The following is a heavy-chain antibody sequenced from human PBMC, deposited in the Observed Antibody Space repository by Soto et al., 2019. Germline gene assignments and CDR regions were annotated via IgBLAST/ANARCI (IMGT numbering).Heavy chain of an antibody. CDR1: GGSISSYY. D-gene: IGHD2-2*01. CDR2: IYYSGST. V-gene: IGHV4-59*08. Sequence: SETLSLTCTVSGGSISSYYWSWVRQPPGKGLEWIGYIYYSGSTNYNPSLKSRVTISVDTSKNQFSLKLSSVTAADTAVYYCARHPRSRVYCSSTSCYGYYYYGMDVWGQGTTVTVSS. J-gene: IGHJ6*02. CDR3: ARHPRSRVYCSSTSCYGYYYYGMDV.